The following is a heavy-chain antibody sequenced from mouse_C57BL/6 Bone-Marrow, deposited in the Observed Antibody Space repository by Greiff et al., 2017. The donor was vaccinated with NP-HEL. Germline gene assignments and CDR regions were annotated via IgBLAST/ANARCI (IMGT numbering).Heavy chain of an antibody. CDR2: ISDGGSYT. CDR3: ARESLYVGYFDV. J-gene: IGHJ1*03. Sequence: EVKLMESGGGLVKPGGSLKLSCAASGFTFSSYAMSWVRQTPEKRLEWVATISDGGSYTYYPDNVKGRFTISRDNAKNNLYLQMSHLKSEDTAMYYCARESLYVGYFDVWGTGTTVTVSS. V-gene: IGHV5-4*01. D-gene: IGHD2-12*01. CDR1: GFTFSSYA.